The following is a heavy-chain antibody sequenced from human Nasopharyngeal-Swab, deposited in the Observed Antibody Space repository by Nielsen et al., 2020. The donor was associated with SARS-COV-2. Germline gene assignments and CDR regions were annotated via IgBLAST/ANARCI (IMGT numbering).Heavy chain of an antibody. Sequence: ASVKVSCKVSGYTLTELSMHWVRQAPGKGLEWMGGFDSEDGETIYAQKFQGRVTMTEDTSTDTAYMELSSLRSEDTAVYYCATASPIVGADNWFDPWGQGTLVTVSS. J-gene: IGHJ5*02. CDR2: FDSEDGET. D-gene: IGHD1-26*01. CDR3: ATASPIVGADNWFDP. V-gene: IGHV1-24*01. CDR1: GYTLTELS.